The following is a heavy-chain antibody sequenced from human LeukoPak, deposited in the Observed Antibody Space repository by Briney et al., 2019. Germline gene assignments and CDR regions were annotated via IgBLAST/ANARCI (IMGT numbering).Heavy chain of an antibody. CDR2: IYTGGNT. CDR1: GFTVSSNY. D-gene: IGHD3-10*01. J-gene: IGHJ6*02. V-gene: IGHV3-53*01. CDR3: AREDGSGSYPGYYYGMDV. Sequence: GGSPRLSCAASGFTVSSNYMNWVRQAPGKGLEWVSLIYTGGNTFYADSVKGRFTISRDISKNTLYLQMNSLRAEDTAVYYCAREDGSGSYPGYYYGMDVWGQGTTVTVSS.